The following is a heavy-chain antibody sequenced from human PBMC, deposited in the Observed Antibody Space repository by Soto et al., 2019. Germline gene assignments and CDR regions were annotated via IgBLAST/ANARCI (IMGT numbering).Heavy chain of an antibody. V-gene: IGHV3-30*18. CDR2: ISYDSSSS. J-gene: IGHJ1*01. D-gene: IGHD4-17*01. CDR3: VKVGRQDYGGSFQH. CDR1: GFSFSTHG. Sequence: GGSLRLSCVGSGFSFSTHGMHWVRQAPGKGLEWVAVISYDSSSSNSADSVKGRFTISRDNSKNTLYLQMNSLRVEDTAVYFCVKVGRQDYGGSFQHWGQGTLVTVSS.